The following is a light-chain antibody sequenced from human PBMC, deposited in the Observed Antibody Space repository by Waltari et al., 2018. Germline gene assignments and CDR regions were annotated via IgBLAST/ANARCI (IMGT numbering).Light chain of an antibody. CDR2: KAF. J-gene: IGKJ4*01. Sequence: DIQMTQSPSTLSEPVGDRSTITCRASPSISEWLAWYQQKPGKAPKVLIYKAFTLESGVPSRFSGSGFGTEFTLTISSLQPDDFATYYCQQYNTFSVTFGGGTKVEIK. V-gene: IGKV1-5*03. CDR3: QQYNTFSVT. CDR1: PSISEW.